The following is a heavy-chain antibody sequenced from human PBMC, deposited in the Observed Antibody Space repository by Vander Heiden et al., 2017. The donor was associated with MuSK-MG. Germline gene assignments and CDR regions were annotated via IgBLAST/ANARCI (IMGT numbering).Heavy chain of an antibody. Sequence: EVQLVESGGGLVNPGGSLRLSFPASGFTFSGDSMNWVRQAPGKGLEWVSSISSSSSYIYYADSVKGRFTISRDNAKNSLYLQMNSLRAEDTAVYYCARDQVTGTTLPLDYWGQGTLVTVSS. D-gene: IGHD1-1*01. CDR2: ISSSSSYI. V-gene: IGHV3-21*01. CDR3: ARDQVTGTTLPLDY. J-gene: IGHJ4*02. CDR1: GFTFSGDS.